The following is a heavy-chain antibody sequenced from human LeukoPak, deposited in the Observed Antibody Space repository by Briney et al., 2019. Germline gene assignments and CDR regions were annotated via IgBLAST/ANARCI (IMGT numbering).Heavy chain of an antibody. V-gene: IGHV2-26*01. CDR2: IFSNDEK. J-gene: IGHJ3*01. CDR1: GFALDNDRRG. Sequence: CGPTLVNPTATLTLTGTVSGFALDNDRRGLSWIRQPPGKALEWLSQIFSNDEKSYTTSLKSRLTISKDTSKRQVVLTMTNMDPVDTATYYCARHSDAADSDDGFDLWGQGTTVTVSS. D-gene: IGHD4-17*01. CDR3: ARHSDAADSDDGFDL.